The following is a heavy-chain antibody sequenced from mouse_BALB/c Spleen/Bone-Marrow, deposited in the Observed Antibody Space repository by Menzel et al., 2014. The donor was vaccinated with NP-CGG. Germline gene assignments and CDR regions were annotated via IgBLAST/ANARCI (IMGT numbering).Heavy chain of an antibody. CDR2: IWAGGST. Sequence: VKVVESGPGLVAPSQSLSITCTVSGFSLTSYSVYWVRQPPGKGLDWLGVIWAGGSTNYNSALMSRLSISKDNSKSQVFLKMNSLQTDDTAMYYCARAFDYWGQGTTLTVSS. J-gene: IGHJ2*01. CDR3: ARAFDY. CDR1: GFSLTSYS. V-gene: IGHV2-9*02.